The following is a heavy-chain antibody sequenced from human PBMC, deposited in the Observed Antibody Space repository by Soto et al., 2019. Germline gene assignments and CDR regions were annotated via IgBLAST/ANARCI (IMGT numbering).Heavy chain of an antibody. CDR2: INPSGGST. CDR1: GYTFTSYY. D-gene: IGHD7-27*01. J-gene: IGHJ6*02. V-gene: IGHV1-46*01. CDR3: ARAGVPSAYYDGLDI. Sequence: ASVKVSCKASGYTFTSYYMHWVPQAPGQGLEWMGIINPSGGSTSSAQKFQGRVTMTRDTSTSTVYMELSSLRSEDTAVYYCARAGVPSAYYDGLDIWGQGTTVAVSS.